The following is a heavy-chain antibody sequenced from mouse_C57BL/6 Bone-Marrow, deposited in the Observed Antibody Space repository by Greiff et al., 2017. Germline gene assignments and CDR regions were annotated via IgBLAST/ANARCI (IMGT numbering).Heavy chain of an antibody. V-gene: IGHV5-12*01. D-gene: IGHD2-5*01. CDR3: ARHSKPSYWYFDV. CDR2: ISNGGGST. CDR1: GFTFSDYY. J-gene: IGHJ1*03. Sequence: DVHLVESGGGLVQPGGSLKLSCAASGFTFSDYYMYWVRQTPEKRLEWVAYISNGGGSTYYPDTVKGRFTISRDNAKNTLYLQMSRLKSEDTAMYYCARHSKPSYWYFDVWGTGTTVTVSS.